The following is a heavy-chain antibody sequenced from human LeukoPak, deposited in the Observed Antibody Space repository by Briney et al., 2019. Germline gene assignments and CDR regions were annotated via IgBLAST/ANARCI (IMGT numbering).Heavy chain of an antibody. V-gene: IGHV3-9*01. Sequence: GGSLRLSCAASGFTFNNYVMHWVRQAPGKGLEWVSSITWNSGNIGYADSVKGRFTISRDNAKNSLYLQMNSLRVEDTAVFYCARDQYDTWSRRGNFDSWGQGTLVIVSS. D-gene: IGHD3-3*01. CDR1: GFTFNNYV. J-gene: IGHJ4*02. CDR2: ITWNSGNI. CDR3: ARDQYDTWSRRGNFDS.